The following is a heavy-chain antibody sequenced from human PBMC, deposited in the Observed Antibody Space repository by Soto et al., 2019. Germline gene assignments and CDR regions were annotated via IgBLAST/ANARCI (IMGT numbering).Heavy chain of an antibody. CDR1: GYTFTGYY. CDR2: INPNSGGT. D-gene: IGHD2-8*01. V-gene: IGHV1-2*04. CDR3: AREGLYCTNGVCPDPYYYYYGMDV. J-gene: IGHJ6*02. Sequence: GASVKVSCKAPGYTFTGYYMHWVRQAPGQGLEWMGWINPNSGGTNYAQKFQGWVTMTRDTSISTAYMELSRLRSDDTAVYYCAREGLYCTNGVCPDPYYYYYGMDVWGQGTTVTVSS.